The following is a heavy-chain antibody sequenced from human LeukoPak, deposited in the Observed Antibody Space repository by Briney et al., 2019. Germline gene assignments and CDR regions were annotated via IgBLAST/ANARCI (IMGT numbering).Heavy chain of an antibody. CDR3: ARDRGNSAYGARFDF. D-gene: IGHD5-12*01. CDR1: GFTFSSHD. J-gene: IGHJ5*01. V-gene: IGHV3-48*03. CDR2: ISSGSTTM. Sequence: PGGSLRLSCAASGFTFSSHDMNWVRQGPGKGLEWLSYISSGSTTMDYADSVKGRFTISRDNAKNSLFLQMNSLRAEDTGIYYCARDRGNSAYGARFDFWGQGTLVTVSS.